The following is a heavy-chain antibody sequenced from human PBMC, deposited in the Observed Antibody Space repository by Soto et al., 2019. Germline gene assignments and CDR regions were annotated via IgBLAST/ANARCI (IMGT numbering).Heavy chain of an antibody. J-gene: IGHJ6*02. V-gene: IGHV4-30-2*01. CDR1: GGSISSGGYS. D-gene: IGHD3-10*01. CDR2: IYHSGST. CDR3: ARVDDSRGGSKVGHYGMDV. Sequence: QLQLQESGSGLVKPSQTLSLTCAVSGGSISSGGYSWSWIRQPPGKGLEWIGYIYHSGSTYYNPSLKSRVTISVDRCKNQLSLKLSSVTAADTAVYYCARVDDSRGGSKVGHYGMDVWGQGPTVTVSS.